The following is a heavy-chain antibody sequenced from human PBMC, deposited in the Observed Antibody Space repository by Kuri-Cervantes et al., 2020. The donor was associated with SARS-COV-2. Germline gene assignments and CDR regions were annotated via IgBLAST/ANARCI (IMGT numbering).Heavy chain of an antibody. Sequence: GSLRLSCTVSGGSISSYYWSWIRQPPGKGLEWIGYIYYSGSTYYNPSLKSRVTISVDTSKNQFSLKLSSVTAADTAVYYCARREGRDDAFDIWGQGKMVNVSS. D-gene: IGHD3-10*01. CDR3: ARREGRDDAFDI. J-gene: IGHJ3*02. V-gene: IGHV4-59*04. CDR1: GGSISSYY. CDR2: IYYSGST.